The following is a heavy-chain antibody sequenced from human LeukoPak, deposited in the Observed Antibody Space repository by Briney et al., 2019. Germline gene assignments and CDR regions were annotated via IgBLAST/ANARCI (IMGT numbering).Heavy chain of an antibody. V-gene: IGHV3-23*01. D-gene: IGHD3-10*01. CDR3: AREFRGVTRYFDY. CDR1: GFTFSNYA. Sequence: GGSLRLSCAASGFTFSNYAMSWVRQAPGKGLEWVSAISGSGGSTYYADSVKGRFTISRDNAKNSLYLQMNSLRAEDTAVYYCAREFRGVTRYFDYWGQGTLVTVSS. J-gene: IGHJ4*02. CDR2: ISGSGGST.